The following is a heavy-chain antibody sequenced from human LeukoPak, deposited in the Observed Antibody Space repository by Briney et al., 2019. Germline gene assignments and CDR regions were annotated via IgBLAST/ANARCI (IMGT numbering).Heavy chain of an antibody. Sequence: SETLSLTCAVYGGSFSGYYWSWIRQPPGKGLEWIGEINHSVSTNYNPSPKSRVTISVDTSKNQFSLKLSSVTPADTAVYYCARGPRVPPASQPFDYWGQGTLVTVSS. CDR1: GGSFSGYY. D-gene: IGHD2-2*01. J-gene: IGHJ4*02. V-gene: IGHV4-34*01. CDR2: INHSVST. CDR3: ARGPRVPPASQPFDY.